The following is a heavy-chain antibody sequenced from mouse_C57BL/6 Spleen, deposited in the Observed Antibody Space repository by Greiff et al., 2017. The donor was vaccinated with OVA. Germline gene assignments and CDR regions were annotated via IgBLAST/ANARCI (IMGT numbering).Heavy chain of an antibody. CDR2: ISSGSSTI. Sequence: EVHLVESGGGLVKPGGSLKLSCAASGFTFSDYGMHWVRQAPEKGLEWVAYISSGSSTIYYADTVKGRFTISRDNAKNTLFLQMTSLRSEDTAMYYCARGMIRGAMDYWGQGTSVTVSS. CDR1: GFTFSDYG. CDR3: ARGMIRGAMDY. J-gene: IGHJ4*01. D-gene: IGHD2-4*01. V-gene: IGHV5-17*01.